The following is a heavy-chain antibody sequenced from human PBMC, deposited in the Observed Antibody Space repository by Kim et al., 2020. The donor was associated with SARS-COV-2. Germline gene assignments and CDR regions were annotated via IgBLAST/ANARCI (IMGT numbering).Heavy chain of an antibody. CDR3: AREHLLGDLYLSGVDF. Sequence: GGSLRLSCAASRFTFNTYGMHWVRQAPGKGLEWVAVIWYDASTKNYADSVKGRFTISRDNSKNTLYLQMNSLRVEDSAVYYCAREHLLGDLYLSGVDFWG. CDR1: RFTFNTYG. V-gene: IGHV3-33*01. CDR2: IWYDASTK. J-gene: IGHJ6*01. D-gene: IGHD3-16*01.